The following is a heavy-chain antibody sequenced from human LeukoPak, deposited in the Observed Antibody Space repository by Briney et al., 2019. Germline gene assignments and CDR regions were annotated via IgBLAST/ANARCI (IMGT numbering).Heavy chain of an antibody. CDR3: ARAPGIAVAGTTGGSDY. CDR2: INHSGST. J-gene: IGHJ4*02. Sequence: SETLSLTCTVSGGSISSYYWSWIRQPPGKGLEWIGEINHSGSTNYNPSLKSRVTISVDTSKNQFSLKLSSVTAADTAVYYCARAPGIAVAGTTGGSDYWGQGTLVTVSS. V-gene: IGHV4-34*01. D-gene: IGHD6-19*01. CDR1: GGSISSYY.